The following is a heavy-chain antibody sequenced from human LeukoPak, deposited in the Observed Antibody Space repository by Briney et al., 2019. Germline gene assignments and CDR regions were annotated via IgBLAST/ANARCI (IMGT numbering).Heavy chain of an antibody. J-gene: IGHJ6*02. CDR1: GYTFTSYG. CDR2: IIPIFGKT. D-gene: IGHD3-9*01. Sequence: SVTVSCKASGYTFTSYGISWVRQAPGQGLEWMGRIIPIFGKTYYAHNFRGRVTITADKSTSTVYMEVSSLRSEDTAMYYCARPSESGGSVFDPLRLDVWGQGTTVTVSS. V-gene: IGHV1-69*04. CDR3: ARPSESGGSVFDPLRLDV.